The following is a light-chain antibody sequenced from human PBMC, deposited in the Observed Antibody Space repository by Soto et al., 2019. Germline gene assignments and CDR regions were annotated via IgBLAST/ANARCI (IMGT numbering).Light chain of an antibody. J-gene: IGLJ1*01. CDR1: SSDVGGYNY. V-gene: IGLV2-14*01. Sequence: LTQPASVSGSPGQSITISCTGTSSDVGGYNYVSWYQQHPGKAPKLMIYEVSNRPSGVSNRFSGSKSGNTASLTISGLQAEDEADYYCSSYTSSSTLFVFGTGTKVTVL. CDR3: SSYTSSSTLFV. CDR2: EVS.